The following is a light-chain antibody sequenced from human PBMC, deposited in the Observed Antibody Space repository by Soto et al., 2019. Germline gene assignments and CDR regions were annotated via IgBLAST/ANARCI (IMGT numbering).Light chain of an antibody. CDR1: SSNIGSTP. J-gene: IGLJ1*01. CDR3: AACHDSLNVRYG. V-gene: IGLV1-44*01. Sequence: QSVLTQPPSASGTPGQRVTTSCSGSSSNIGSTPVNWYQQLPGTAPKLLIYSNLLLPSGVPDRFSASKPVSSPSLAITGLLFEGEADYYCAACHDSLNVRYGLGTGTKVTGL. CDR2: SNL.